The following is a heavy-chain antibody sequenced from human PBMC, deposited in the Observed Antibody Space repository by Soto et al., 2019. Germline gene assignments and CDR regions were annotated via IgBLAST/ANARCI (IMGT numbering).Heavy chain of an antibody. V-gene: IGHV3-23*01. D-gene: IGHD3-22*01. J-gene: IGHJ4*02. CDR2: MSGDGRT. Sequence: GGSLRLSCVGSGFTFSDSVMAWVRQAPGKGLEWLSVMSGDGRTRYALSVTGRFTISRDNSKNTLYLQMRSLRAEDAAAYYCVKWHTSNFDSLPFTGFDVWGQGTQGTVSS. CDR1: GFTFSDSV. CDR3: VKWHTSNFDSLPFTGFDV.